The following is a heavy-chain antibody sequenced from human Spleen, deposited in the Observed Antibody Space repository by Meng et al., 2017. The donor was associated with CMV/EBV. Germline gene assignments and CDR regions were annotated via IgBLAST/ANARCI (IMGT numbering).Heavy chain of an antibody. D-gene: IGHD3-10*01. CDR2: VYSGGST. J-gene: IGHJ6*02. Sequence: GGSLRLSCAASGFTVSNNYMSWVRQAPGKGLEWVSIVYSGGSTSYADSVKGRFTISRDNSKNTLYLQMNSLRAEDTAVYYCARVRSGSYLSVFYYYGMDVWGQGTTVTVSS. CDR1: GFTVSNNY. V-gene: IGHV3-53*05. CDR3: ARVRSGSYLSVFYYYGMDV.